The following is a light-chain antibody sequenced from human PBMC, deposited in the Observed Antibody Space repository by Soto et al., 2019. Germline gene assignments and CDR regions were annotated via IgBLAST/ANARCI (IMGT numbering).Light chain of an antibody. CDR3: GSYTSSSALV. V-gene: IGLV2-14*01. CDR1: SSDVGGYNY. Sequence: QSALTQPASVSGSPGQSITISCTGSSSDVGGYNYVSWYQNHPGTAPKLMIYEVSNRPSGVSNRFSGSKSGNTASLTISGLQAEDEADYYCGSYTSSSALVFGGGTKLTVL. J-gene: IGLJ2*01. CDR2: EVS.